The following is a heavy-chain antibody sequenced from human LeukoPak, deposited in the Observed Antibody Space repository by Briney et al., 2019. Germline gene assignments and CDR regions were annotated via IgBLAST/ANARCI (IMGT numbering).Heavy chain of an antibody. J-gene: IGHJ4*02. D-gene: IGHD3-22*01. CDR1: GFTFSSYS. Sequence: GGSLRLSCAASGFTFSSYSMNWVRQAPGKGLEWVSSISSSSSYIYYADSVKGRFTISRDNAENSMYLQMNSLRVEDTAVYYCARSPSYYDGNGYHYWGQGTLVTVSS. V-gene: IGHV3-21*01. CDR2: ISSSSSYI. CDR3: ARSPSYYDGNGYHY.